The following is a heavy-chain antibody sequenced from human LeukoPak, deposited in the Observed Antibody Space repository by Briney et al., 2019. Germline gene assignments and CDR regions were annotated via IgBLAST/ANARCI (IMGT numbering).Heavy chain of an antibody. D-gene: IGHD3-10*01. Sequence: PGGSLRLSCAASRFSFSTYSMNWVRQAPGKGLEWVSYISSSSDTIYYADSVKGRFTISRDNAKNSLYLQMNSLSAEDTAVYYCAGKGAWFGELSLDYWGQGTLVTVSS. CDR1: RFSFSTYS. CDR2: ISSSSDTI. J-gene: IGHJ4*02. V-gene: IGHV3-48*01. CDR3: AGKGAWFGELSLDY.